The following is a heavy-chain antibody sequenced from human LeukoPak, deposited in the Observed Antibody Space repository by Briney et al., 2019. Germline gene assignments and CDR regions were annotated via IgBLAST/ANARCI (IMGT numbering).Heavy chain of an antibody. CDR3: ARGSINYNSGGYYDNPPLDY. CDR1: GYTFTSYY. D-gene: IGHD3-22*01. J-gene: IGHJ4*02. CDR2: INPSGGST. Sequence: ASVKVSCKASGYTFTSYYMNWVRQAPGQGLEWMGMINPSGGSTSYAQKFQGRVIVTRDTSTSTVYMELSSLRSEDTAVYYCARGSINYNSGGYYDNPPLDYWGQGTLVTVSS. V-gene: IGHV1-46*01.